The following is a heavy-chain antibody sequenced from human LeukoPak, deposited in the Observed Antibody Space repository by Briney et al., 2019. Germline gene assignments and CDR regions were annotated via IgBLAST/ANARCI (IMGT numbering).Heavy chain of an antibody. J-gene: IGHJ6*03. Sequence: SVKVSCKASGGTFSSHAIAWVRQAPGQGPEWMGGIIPNSGTANYAQKFQGRVTITTDQSTSTAYMELSSLTSDDTAVYYCARGLQYQLLKALGYYYMDVWGEGTTVTVSS. V-gene: IGHV1-69*05. CDR3: ARGLQYQLLKALGYYYMDV. D-gene: IGHD2-2*01. CDR1: GGTFSSHA. CDR2: IIPNSGTA.